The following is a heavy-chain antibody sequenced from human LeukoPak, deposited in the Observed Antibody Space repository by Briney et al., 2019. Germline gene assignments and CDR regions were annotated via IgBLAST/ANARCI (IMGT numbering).Heavy chain of an antibody. CDR1: GFTFSSYG. CDR3: AKALNYWYFDL. J-gene: IGHJ2*01. CDR2: SGGDGDST. Sequence: PGGSLRLSCAASGFTFSSYGMSWVCQAPGKGLEWVSASGGDGDSTYADSVKGRFTISRDNSKNTLYLQMNSLRAEDTATYYCAKALNYWYFDLWGRGNLVTVSS. V-gene: IGHV3-23*01.